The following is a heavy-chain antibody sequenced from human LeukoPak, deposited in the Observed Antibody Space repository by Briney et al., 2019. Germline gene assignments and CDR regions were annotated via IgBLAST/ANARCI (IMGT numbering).Heavy chain of an antibody. Sequence: GGSLRLSCAASGFTFDGYGMSWVRQAPGKGLEWVAGINPNGGSTGYADSVKGRFTISRDNAKNSLYLQMNSLRAEDTAVYYCANSNYYDSRGPADYWGQGTRVTVSS. D-gene: IGHD3-22*01. J-gene: IGHJ4*02. V-gene: IGHV3-20*04. CDR3: ANSNYYDSRGPADY. CDR1: GFTFDGYG. CDR2: INPNGGST.